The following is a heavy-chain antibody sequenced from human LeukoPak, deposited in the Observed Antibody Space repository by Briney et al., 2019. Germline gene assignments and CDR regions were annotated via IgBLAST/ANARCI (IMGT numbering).Heavy chain of an antibody. D-gene: IGHD4-17*01. Sequence: SETLSLTCTVSGGSISSYYWSWIRQPPGEGLEWIGYIYYSGSTNYNPSLKSRVTISVDTSKNQFSLKLSSVTAADTAVYYCARVTYGDYEYFDYWGQGTLVTVSS. V-gene: IGHV4-59*01. J-gene: IGHJ4*02. CDR2: IYYSGST. CDR1: GGSISSYY. CDR3: ARVTYGDYEYFDY.